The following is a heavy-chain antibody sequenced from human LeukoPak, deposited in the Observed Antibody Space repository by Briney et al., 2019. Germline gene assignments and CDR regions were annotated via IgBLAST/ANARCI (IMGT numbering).Heavy chain of an antibody. Sequence: SETLSLTCTVSGGSISSYYWSWIRQPPGKGLEWIGYIYYSGSTNYNPSLKSRVTISVDTSKNQFSLKLSSVTAADTAVYYCASGYCSSTSCLSDPWGQGTLVTVSS. D-gene: IGHD2-2*03. V-gene: IGHV4-59*01. CDR2: IYYSGST. CDR1: GGSISSYY. J-gene: IGHJ5*02. CDR3: ASGYCSSTSCLSDP.